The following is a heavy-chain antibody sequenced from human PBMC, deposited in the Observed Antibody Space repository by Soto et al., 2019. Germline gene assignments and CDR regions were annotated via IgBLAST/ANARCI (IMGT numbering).Heavy chain of an antibody. Sequence: SETLSLTCTVSGGSISSYYWSWIRQPPGKGLEWIGYIYYSGSTNYNPSLKSRVTISVDTSKNQFSLKLSSVTAADTAVYYCARDFRAYDILTGYSPYGMDVWGQGPTVTVS. D-gene: IGHD3-9*01. CDR3: ARDFRAYDILTGYSPYGMDV. CDR1: GGSISSYY. CDR2: IYYSGST. V-gene: IGHV4-59*01. J-gene: IGHJ6*02.